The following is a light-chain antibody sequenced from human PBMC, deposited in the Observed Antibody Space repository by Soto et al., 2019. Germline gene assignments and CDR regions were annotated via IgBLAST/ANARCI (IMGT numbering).Light chain of an antibody. CDR3: KQSYSTFT. Sequence: EIVLTQSPATLSLSPGERATLSCRASQSVSSSYLAWYQQKPGQAPRLLIYGASSRATGIQDRFSGSGSGTDFTLTIRSLQPEDFASYYCKQSYSTFTFGQGTRLEIK. CDR2: GAS. J-gene: IGKJ5*01. CDR1: QSVSSSY. V-gene: IGKV3D-20*02.